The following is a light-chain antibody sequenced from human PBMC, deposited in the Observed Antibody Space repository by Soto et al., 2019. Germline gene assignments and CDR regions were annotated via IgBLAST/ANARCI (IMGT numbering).Light chain of an antibody. CDR2: EVS. V-gene: IGLV2-23*02. CDR1: SSDVGTYNL. J-gene: IGLJ2*01. Sequence: QSVLTQPASVSGSPGQSITISCTGTSSDVGTYNLVSWYRQHPGEAPKLMIYEVSKRPSGVSDRLSGSKSGNTASLTISGLQVEDEADYYCCSYAPYNSLIFGGGTKLTVL. CDR3: CSYAPYNSLI.